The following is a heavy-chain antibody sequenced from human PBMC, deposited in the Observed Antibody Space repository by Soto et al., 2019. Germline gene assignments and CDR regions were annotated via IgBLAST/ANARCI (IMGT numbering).Heavy chain of an antibody. D-gene: IGHD2-21*02. J-gene: IGHJ4*02. V-gene: IGHV4-39*01. Sequence: SETLSLTSTVSGDSIDSGDYYWSWIRQPPGKGLEWIGSIYYSGGTYNNPSLRSRVSMSIDTSKDQFSLKLKSVTAADTALYFCARQRTSVVTQAYFDVWGPGSLVTVSS. CDR1: GDSIDSGDYY. CDR3: ARQRTSVVTQAYFDV. CDR2: IYYSGGT.